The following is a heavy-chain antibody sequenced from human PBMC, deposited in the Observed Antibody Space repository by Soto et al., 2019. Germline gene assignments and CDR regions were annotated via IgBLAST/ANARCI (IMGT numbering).Heavy chain of an antibody. J-gene: IGHJ6*02. CDR3: ARDIIAVAVWGHYYYYYGMDV. D-gene: IGHD6-19*01. V-gene: IGHV3-33*01. CDR1: GFPFSRYG. Sequence: QVQLVESGGGVVQPGRSLRLSCAASGFPFSRYGMPWVRQALGMGLEWVAVVGVDGSNKYYADSVKGRFTISRDNSKNTLYLQMNSLRAEDTAVYYCARDIIAVAVWGHYYYYYGMDVWGQGTTVTVSS. CDR2: VGVDGSNK.